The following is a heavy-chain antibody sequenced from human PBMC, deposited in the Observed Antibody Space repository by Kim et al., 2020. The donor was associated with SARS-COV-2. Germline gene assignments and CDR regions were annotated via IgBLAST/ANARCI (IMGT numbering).Heavy chain of an antibody. CDR3: AGGKLLPPFDY. V-gene: IGHV3-11*06. Sequence: GGSLRLSCAASGFTFSDYYMSWIRQAPGKGLEWVSHISSSSSYTNYADSVKGRFTISRDNAKNSLSLQMNSLRAEDTAVYYCAGGKLLPPFDYWGQGTLVTVSS. CDR1: GFTFSDYY. J-gene: IGHJ4*02. D-gene: IGHD1-26*01. CDR2: ISSSSSYT.